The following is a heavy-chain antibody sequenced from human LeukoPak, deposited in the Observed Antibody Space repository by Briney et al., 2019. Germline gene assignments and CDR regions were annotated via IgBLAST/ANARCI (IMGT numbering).Heavy chain of an antibody. V-gene: IGHV3-74*01. J-gene: IGHJ6*03. Sequence: GGSLSLSCAASGFTLSSYWMHWVRQAPGKGLVWVSRINTDGTRTSYADSVKGRFTISRHNAKNTLYLQMNSLRAEDTAVYYCARGGAPVYYYYMDVWGKGTTVTISS. CDR1: GFTLSSYW. CDR2: INTDGTRT. CDR3: ARGGAPVYYYYMDV.